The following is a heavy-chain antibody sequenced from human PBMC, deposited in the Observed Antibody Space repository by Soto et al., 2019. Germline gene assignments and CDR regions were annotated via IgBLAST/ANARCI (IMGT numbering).Heavy chain of an antibody. V-gene: IGHV1-2*02. CDR2: LKPTTGDT. Sequence: ASVKVSCKTSGYTFTYNYIYWIRQAPGQGLEWVGWLKPTTGDTDYAENFQGRVTLTSDTSSNTAYMELRRLTSDDTAVFYCVRQSCSSASCFYDYWGQGTLVTVSS. CDR3: VRQSCSSASCFYDY. CDR1: GYTFTYNY. J-gene: IGHJ4*02. D-gene: IGHD2-2*01.